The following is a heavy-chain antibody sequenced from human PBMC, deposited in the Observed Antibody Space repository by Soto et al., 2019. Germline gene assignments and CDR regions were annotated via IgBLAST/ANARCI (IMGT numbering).Heavy chain of an antibody. J-gene: IGHJ6*02. D-gene: IGHD3-10*01. CDR3: ARYGSEYGMDV. CDR1: GGSISSYY. V-gene: IGHV4-59*08. Sequence: QVQLHESGPGLVKPSETLSLTCTVSGGSISSYYWSWIRQPPGKGLEWIGYIYYSGSTNYNPSLKSRVTISVDTSKNQFSLKLSSVTAADTAVYYCARYGSEYGMDVWGQGTTVTVSS. CDR2: IYYSGST.